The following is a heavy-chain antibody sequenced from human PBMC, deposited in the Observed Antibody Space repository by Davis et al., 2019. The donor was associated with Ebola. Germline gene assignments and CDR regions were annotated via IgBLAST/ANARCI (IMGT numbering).Heavy chain of an antibody. CDR2: IYSSGST. J-gene: IGHJ6*03. V-gene: IGHV3-53*04. CDR1: GFTFSSYW. D-gene: IGHD1-7*01. Sequence: GESLKISCAASGFTFSSYWMHWVRQAPGKGLEWVSLIYSSGSTHYADSVKGRFTISRHNFRNTLYLQMDSLRPEDTAVYYCARFVNWNYADFFYYYYMDVCGKGTTVTVSS. CDR3: ARFVNWNYADFFYYYYMDV.